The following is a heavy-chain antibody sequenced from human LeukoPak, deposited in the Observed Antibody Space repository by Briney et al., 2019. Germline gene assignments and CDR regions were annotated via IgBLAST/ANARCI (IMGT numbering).Heavy chain of an antibody. CDR3: AHLRSTRLSDY. Sequence: GGSLRLSCAASRFTFSSYSMNWVRQAPGKGLEWVSSISSSSSYIYYADSVKGRFTISRDNAKNSLYLQMNSLRAEDTAVYYCAHLRSTRLSDYWGQGTLVTVSS. J-gene: IGHJ4*02. V-gene: IGHV3-21*01. D-gene: IGHD2-2*01. CDR1: RFTFSSYS. CDR2: ISSSSSYI.